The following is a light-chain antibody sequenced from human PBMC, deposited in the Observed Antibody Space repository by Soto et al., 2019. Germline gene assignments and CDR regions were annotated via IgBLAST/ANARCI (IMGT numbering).Light chain of an antibody. Sequence: EIVWTQCPATLSWSPGEKATLSSRARQSVSSYLAWYQQKPGQAPRLLIYDASNRATGIPARFSGSGSGTDFTLTISSLEPEDFAVYYCQQRSNWPPWTFGQGTKVDI. CDR1: QSVSSY. CDR2: DAS. CDR3: QQRSNWPPWT. J-gene: IGKJ1*01. V-gene: IGKV3-11*01.